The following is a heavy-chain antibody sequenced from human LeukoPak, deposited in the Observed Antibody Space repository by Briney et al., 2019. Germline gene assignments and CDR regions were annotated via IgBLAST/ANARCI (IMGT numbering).Heavy chain of an antibody. CDR2: IYRSGST. CDR3: ARHRGLFGYYYMDV. V-gene: IGHV4-38-2*01. D-gene: IGHD3-10*01. Sequence: SETLSLTCAVSGYSISSGYYWGWIRQPPGKGLEWIGSIYRSGSTYYNPSLKSRVTISVDTSKNQFSLKLSSVTAADTAVYYCARHRGLFGYYYMDVWGKGTTVTVSS. CDR1: GYSISSGYY. J-gene: IGHJ6*03.